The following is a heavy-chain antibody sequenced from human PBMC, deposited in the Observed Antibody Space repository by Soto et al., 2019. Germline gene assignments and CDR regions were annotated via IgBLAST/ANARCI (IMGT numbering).Heavy chain of an antibody. CDR2: INPNSGGT. V-gene: IGHV1-2*04. D-gene: IGHD3-10*01. J-gene: IGHJ6*02. CDR1: GYTFTGYY. CDR3: ARVGEPSNAYYYYYYGMDV. Sequence: ASVKVSCKASGYTFTGYYMHWVRQAPGQGLEWMGWINPNSGGTNYAQKFQGWVTMTRDTSISTAYMELSRLRSDDTAVYYCARVGEPSNAYYYYYYGMDVWGQGTTVTVSS.